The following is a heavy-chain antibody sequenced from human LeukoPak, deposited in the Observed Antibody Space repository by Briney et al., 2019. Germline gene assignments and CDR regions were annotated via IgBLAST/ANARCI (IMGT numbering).Heavy chain of an antibody. CDR1: GFTFNNYA. CDR3: AKALAGLFDY. V-gene: IGHV3-23*01. D-gene: IGHD6-19*01. CDR2: INDGGGYT. Sequence: GGSLRLSCAASGFTFNNYAMSWVRQAPGKGLEWVSTINDGGGYTYYADSVKGRFTISRDNSKNTLFLQMNSLGAEDTALYYCAKALAGLFDYWGQGTLVTVSS. J-gene: IGHJ4*02.